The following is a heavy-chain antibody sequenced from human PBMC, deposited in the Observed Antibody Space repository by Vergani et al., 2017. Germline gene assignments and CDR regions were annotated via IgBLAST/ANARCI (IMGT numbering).Heavy chain of an antibody. J-gene: IGHJ5*02. V-gene: IGHV4-39*01. D-gene: IGHD6-19*01. CDR2: IYYSGST. CDR3: ARHSTVEWLVKLGWIDP. CDR1: GASIRSSNYY. Sequence: QLQLQESGPGLVKPSATLSLTCSVSGASIRSSNYYWGWIRQPPGKGLEGIASIYYSGSTYYNPSLKSRVSISVDTSKNQFSLKLSSVTAADTAVYVCARHSTVEWLVKLGWIDPWGQGILVTVSS.